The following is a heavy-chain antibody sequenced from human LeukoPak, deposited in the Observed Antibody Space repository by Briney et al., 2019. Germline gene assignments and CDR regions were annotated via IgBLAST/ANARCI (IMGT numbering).Heavy chain of an antibody. CDR2: IVVGSGNT. V-gene: IGHV1-58*02. Sequence: SVKVSCKASGFTFTSSAMQWVRQARGQRLEWIGWIVVGSGNTNYAQKFQERVTITRDMSTSTAYMERSSLRSEDTAVYYCAAGTRFLEWLLSGYYYYGMDVWGQGTTVTVSS. J-gene: IGHJ6*02. D-gene: IGHD3-3*01. CDR1: GFTFTSSA. CDR3: AAGTRFLEWLLSGYYYYGMDV.